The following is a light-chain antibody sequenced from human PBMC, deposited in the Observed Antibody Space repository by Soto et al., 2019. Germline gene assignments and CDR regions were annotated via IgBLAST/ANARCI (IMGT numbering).Light chain of an antibody. CDR1: QSVSSSY. J-gene: IGKJ1*01. CDR3: QQYGSSPWT. CDR2: GAS. Sequence: EIVLTQSPVTLSLSTGERATPSCSASQSVSSSYLAWYQQKPGQAPRLLIYGASSRATGIPDRFSGSGSGTDFTLTISRLEPEDFAVYYCQQYGSSPWTFGQGSMV. V-gene: IGKV3-20*01.